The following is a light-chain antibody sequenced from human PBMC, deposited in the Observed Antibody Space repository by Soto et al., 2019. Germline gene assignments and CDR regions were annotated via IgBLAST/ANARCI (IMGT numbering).Light chain of an antibody. J-gene: IGKJ1*01. CDR2: GAS. CDR3: KQYASSRT. V-gene: IGKV3-20*01. Sequence: EMVLTQSPGTLSLSLGERATLSGRDSQSVSNNYLAWYQQKPGQAPRLLIYGASNRATGIPDRFSGSGSGTDFTLTISRLEPEDFAVYYCKQYASSRTFGQGTKVDIK. CDR1: QSVSNNY.